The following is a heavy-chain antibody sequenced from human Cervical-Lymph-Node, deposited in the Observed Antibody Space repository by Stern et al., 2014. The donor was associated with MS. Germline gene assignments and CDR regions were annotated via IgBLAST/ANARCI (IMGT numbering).Heavy chain of an antibody. CDR1: GYTFTNNW. Sequence: VQLMQSGAEVKKPGESLKISCKGSGYTFTNNWIAWVRQMPGKGLECMGIIYPPDSNTRYSPSFQGQVTISVDKYSNTAYLQWSSLTASDSAMYYCARQGCGSTSCHSIDYWGQGTLITVSS. CDR2: IYPPDSNT. V-gene: IGHV5-51*01. D-gene: IGHD2-2*02. J-gene: IGHJ4*02. CDR3: ARQGCGSTSCHSIDY.